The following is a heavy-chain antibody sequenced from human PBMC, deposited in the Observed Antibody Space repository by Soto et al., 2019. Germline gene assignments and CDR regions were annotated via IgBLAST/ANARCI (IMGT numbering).Heavy chain of an antibody. CDR3: AKGEIAARRSYYYYYYMDV. V-gene: IGHV3-9*01. D-gene: IGHD6-25*01. J-gene: IGHJ6*03. Sequence: PGGSLRLSCAASGFTFDDYAMHWVRQAPGKGLEWVSGISWNSGSIGYADSVKGRFTISRDNAKNSLYLQMNSLRAEDTALYYCAKGEIAARRSYYYYYYMDVWGKGTTVTVSS. CDR2: ISWNSGSI. CDR1: GFTFDDYA.